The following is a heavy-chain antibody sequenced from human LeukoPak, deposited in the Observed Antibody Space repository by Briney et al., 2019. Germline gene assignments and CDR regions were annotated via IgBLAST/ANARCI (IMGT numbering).Heavy chain of an antibody. CDR1: GYTFTSYY. J-gene: IGHJ4*02. V-gene: IGHV1-46*01. CDR3: ATYSSGWAFDY. CDR2: INPSGGST. D-gene: IGHD6-19*01. Sequence: ASVKVSCKASGYTFTSYYMHWVRQAPGQGLEWMGIINPSGGSTSYAQKFQGRVTMTGDMSTSTVYMELSSLRSEDTAVYYCATYSSGWAFDYWGQGTLVTVSS.